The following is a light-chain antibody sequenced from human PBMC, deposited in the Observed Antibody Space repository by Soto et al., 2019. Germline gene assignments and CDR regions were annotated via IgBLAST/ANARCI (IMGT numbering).Light chain of an antibody. CDR2: ETS. V-gene: IGKV1-39*01. J-gene: IGKJ2*01. CDR1: QSLGRR. CDR3: QQSFGPPYT. Sequence: DIQMTQSSSSLSASVGDRVTITCRASQSLGRRLTWYQQKAGEAPKLLIYETSNLQNGVPSRFSGSGSETDFTLTINSLQPEDFATYYCQQSFGPPYTFGQGTKLE.